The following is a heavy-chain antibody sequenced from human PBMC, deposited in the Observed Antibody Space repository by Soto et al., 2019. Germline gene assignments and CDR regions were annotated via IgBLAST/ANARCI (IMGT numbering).Heavy chain of an antibody. CDR1: GFTVSSNY. D-gene: IGHD1-1*01. V-gene: IGHV3-66*01. Sequence: EVQLLESGGGLVQPGGSLRLSCAASGFTVSSNYMSWVRQAPGKGLEWVSVIYSGGSTYYADSVKGRFTISRDNSKNTLYLQMNSLRAEDTAVYYCARPTGTSGTDYYYYMDVWGKGTTVTVSS. CDR2: IYSGGST. CDR3: ARPTGTSGTDYYYYMDV. J-gene: IGHJ6*03.